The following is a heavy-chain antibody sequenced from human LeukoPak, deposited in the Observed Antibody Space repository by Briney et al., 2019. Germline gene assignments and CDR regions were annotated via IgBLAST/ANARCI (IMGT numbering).Heavy chain of an antibody. CDR3: ARDGTSGYFPWYFDL. Sequence: SETLSLTCTVPGASISSYDWSWIRHPPGPGLERIGYIYYSGSTNYSPSLQSRVTISVDTSRNQFSLKLTSVTAADTAVYYCARDGTSGYFPWYFDLWGRGTLVTVSS. V-gene: IGHV4-59*01. D-gene: IGHD3-22*01. J-gene: IGHJ2*01. CDR1: GASISSYD. CDR2: IYYSGST.